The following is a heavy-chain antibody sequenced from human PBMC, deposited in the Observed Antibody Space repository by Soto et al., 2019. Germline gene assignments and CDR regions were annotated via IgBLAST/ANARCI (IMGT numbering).Heavy chain of an antibody. D-gene: IGHD6-13*01. Sequence: QVQLQESGPGLVKPSETLSLTCTVSGGSISSYYWSWIRQPPGKGLEWIGYIYYSGSTNYNPSLNSRVTISVDTSKNQFSLKLSSVTAADTAVYYCARVQGGSSWFDSLYGMDVWGQGTTVTVSS. CDR2: IYYSGST. J-gene: IGHJ6*02. CDR3: ARVQGGSSWFDSLYGMDV. V-gene: IGHV4-59*01. CDR1: GGSISSYY.